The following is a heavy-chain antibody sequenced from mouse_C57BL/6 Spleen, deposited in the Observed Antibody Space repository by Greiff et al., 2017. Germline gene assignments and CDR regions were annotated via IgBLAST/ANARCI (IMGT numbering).Heavy chain of an antibody. Sequence: QVQLQQSGAELVMPGASVKLSCKASGYTFTSYWMHWVKQRPGQGLEWIGELDPSDSYTNYNQKFKGKSTLTVDKSSSTAYMQLSSRTSEDSAVYYCARSGYDYYFDYWGQGTTLTVSS. J-gene: IGHJ2*01. CDR2: LDPSDSYT. CDR3: ARSGYDYYFDY. V-gene: IGHV1-69*01. CDR1: GYTFTSYW. D-gene: IGHD2-4*01.